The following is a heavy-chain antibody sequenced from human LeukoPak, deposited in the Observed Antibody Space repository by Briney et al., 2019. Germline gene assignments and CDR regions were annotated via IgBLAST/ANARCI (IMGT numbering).Heavy chain of an antibody. J-gene: IGHJ3*02. CDR1: GFTFSTNA. Sequence: GGSLRLSCAASGFTFSTNAMYWVRQAPGKGLEWVTVISYDGSNQYYADSVKGRFTISRDNSKNTLYLQMNSLRAEDTAVYYCAKDKGGGYGNDGFDIWGRGTMVTVSS. D-gene: IGHD3-16*01. CDR3: AKDKGGGYGNDGFDI. V-gene: IGHV3-30*04. CDR2: ISYDGSNQ.